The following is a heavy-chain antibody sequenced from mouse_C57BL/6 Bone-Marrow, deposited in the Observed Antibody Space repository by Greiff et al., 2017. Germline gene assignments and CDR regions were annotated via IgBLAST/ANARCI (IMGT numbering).Heavy chain of an antibody. V-gene: IGHV1-26*01. Sequence: VQLQQSGPELVKPGASVKISCKASGYTFTNYYMNWVKQSHVQSLEWIGAINPDNGGTSYNQKFKGKATLTVDTSSSTDNMELRSLTSEDSAVYDCARLYYGYYGYAMDYWGQGTSVTVSS. D-gene: IGHD2-1*01. CDR1: GYTFTNYY. CDR3: ARLYYGYYGYAMDY. CDR2: INPDNGGT. J-gene: IGHJ4*01.